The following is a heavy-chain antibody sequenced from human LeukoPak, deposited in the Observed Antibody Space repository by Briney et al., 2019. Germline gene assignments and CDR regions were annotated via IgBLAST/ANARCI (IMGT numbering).Heavy chain of an antibody. V-gene: IGHV4-39*01. Sequence: SETLSLTCTVSGGSISSSSYYWGWIRQPLGKGLEWIGSIYYSGSTYYNPSLKSRVTISVDTSKNQFSLKLSSVTAADTAVYYCARPDGELDAFDIWGQGTMVTVSS. CDR2: IYYSGST. CDR1: GGSISSSSYY. D-gene: IGHD3-10*01. CDR3: ARPDGELDAFDI. J-gene: IGHJ3*02.